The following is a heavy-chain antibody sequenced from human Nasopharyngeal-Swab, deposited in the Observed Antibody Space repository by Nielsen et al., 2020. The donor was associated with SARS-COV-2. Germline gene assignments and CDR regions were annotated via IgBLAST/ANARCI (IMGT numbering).Heavy chain of an antibody. V-gene: IGHV1-24*01. J-gene: IGHJ5*02. D-gene: IGHD6-19*01. CDR2: FDPEDGET. Sequence: ASVKVSCKVSGYTLTELSMHWVRQAPGKGLEWMGGFDPEDGETIYAQKFQGRVTMNEDTSTDTAYMELSSLRSEDTAVYYCATGPPVAGHNWFDPWGQGTLVTVSS. CDR3: ATGPPVAGHNWFDP. CDR1: GYTLTELS.